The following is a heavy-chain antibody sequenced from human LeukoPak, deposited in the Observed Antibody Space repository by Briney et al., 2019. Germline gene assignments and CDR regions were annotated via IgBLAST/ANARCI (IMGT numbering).Heavy chain of an antibody. CDR3: AKSLYGGCDY. CDR1: GFTFSYYW. D-gene: IGHD3-16*02. J-gene: IGHJ4*02. V-gene: IGHV3-74*01. CDR2: INTDGSST. Sequence: PGGSLRLSCAASGFTFSYYWMHWVRQAPGKGLVWVSRINTDGSSTGFADSVKGRFTISRDNSKNTVYLQMNSLRVEDTAVYYCAKSLYGGCDYWGQGTVVTVSS.